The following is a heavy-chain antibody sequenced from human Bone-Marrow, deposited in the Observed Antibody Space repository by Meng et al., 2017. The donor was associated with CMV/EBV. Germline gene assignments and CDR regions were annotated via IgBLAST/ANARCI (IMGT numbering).Heavy chain of an antibody. CDR3: AKDHSFYGDYVPPQN. J-gene: IGHJ4*02. Sequence: GESLKISCAASGFTFSSYGMHWVRQAPGKGLEWVAYIRYDRSNKYYADSVKGRFTISRDNSKNTLYLQMNSLRAEDTAVYYCAKDHSFYGDYVPPQNWGQGTLVTVSS. V-gene: IGHV3-30*02. CDR2: IRYDRSNK. D-gene: IGHD4-17*01. CDR1: GFTFSSYG.